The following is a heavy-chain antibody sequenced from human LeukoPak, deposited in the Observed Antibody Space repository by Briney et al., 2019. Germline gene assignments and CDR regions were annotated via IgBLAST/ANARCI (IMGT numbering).Heavy chain of an antibody. CDR3: ASGYDLSFLGY. V-gene: IGHV4-39*07. D-gene: IGHD5-12*01. Sequence: PSETLSLTCTVSGGSISSSSYYWGWIRQPPGKGLEWIGSIYYSGSTYYNPSLKSRVTISVDTSKNQFSLKLSSVTAADTAVYYCASGYDLSFLGYWGQGTLVTVSS. J-gene: IGHJ4*02. CDR2: IYYSGST. CDR1: GGSISSSSYY.